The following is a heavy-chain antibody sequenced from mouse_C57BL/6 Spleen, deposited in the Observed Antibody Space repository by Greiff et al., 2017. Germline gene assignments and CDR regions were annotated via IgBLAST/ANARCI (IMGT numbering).Heavy chain of an antibody. CDR2: IRSKSNNYAT. J-gene: IGHJ1*03. V-gene: IGHV10-1*01. CDR1: GFSFNTYA. D-gene: IGHD2-5*01. CDR3: GRPGSNCWYFDV. Sequence: EADGGLVQPKGSLKLSCAVSGFSFNTYAMNWVRQAPGKGLEWVARIRSKSNNYATYYADSVKERLTISKDDSESILYLQKNNLKTEDTAMYYCGRPGSNCWYFDVWGTGTTVTVSS.